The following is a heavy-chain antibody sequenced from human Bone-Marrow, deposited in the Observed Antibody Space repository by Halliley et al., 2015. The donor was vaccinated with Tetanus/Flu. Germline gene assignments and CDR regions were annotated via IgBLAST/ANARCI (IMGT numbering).Heavy chain of an antibody. CDR2: LCYSGST. D-gene: IGHD6-19*01. CDR3: ARQISSTGWYPRRLYGMDV. CDR1: GGSISSSTYC. J-gene: IGHJ6*02. V-gene: IGHV4-39*01. Sequence: TLSLTCTVAGGSISSSTYCWGWIRQPPGKGLDWIGSLCYSGSTSYNPSLKSRVSISEDTSKNQFSLKLNSVTAADTAVYYCARQISSTGWYPRRLYGMDVWGQGTTVTVSS.